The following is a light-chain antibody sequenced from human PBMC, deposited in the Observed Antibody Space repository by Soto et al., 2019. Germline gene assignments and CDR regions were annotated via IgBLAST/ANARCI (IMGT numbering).Light chain of an antibody. CDR2: EVS. Sequence: QSVLTQPASVSGSPGQSITISCTGTSSDVGGYNYVSCYQQHPGKAPKLMIYEVSNRPSGVSFRFSGSKSGNTASLTISGLQAEDEADYYCCSYAGSSTYGFGTGTKGTVL. V-gene: IGLV2-14*01. CDR1: SSDVGGYNY. CDR3: CSYAGSSTYG. J-gene: IGLJ1*01.